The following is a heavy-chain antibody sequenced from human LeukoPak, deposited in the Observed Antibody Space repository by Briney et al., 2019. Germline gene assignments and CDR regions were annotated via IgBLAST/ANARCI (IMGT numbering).Heavy chain of an antibody. CDR1: GFTFSSYD. J-gene: IGHJ3*02. Sequence: GGSLRLSCAASGFTFSSYDMHWVRQATGKGLEWVSAIGTAGDTYYPGPVKGRFTISRENAKNSLYLQMNSLRAGDTAVYYCARSPSTIVVVDDDAFDIWGQGTMVTVSS. CDR2: IGTAGDT. CDR3: ARSPSTIVVVDDDAFDI. D-gene: IGHD3-22*01. V-gene: IGHV3-13*01.